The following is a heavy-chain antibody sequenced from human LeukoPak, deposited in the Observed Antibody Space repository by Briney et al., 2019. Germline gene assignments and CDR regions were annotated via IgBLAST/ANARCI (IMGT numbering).Heavy chain of an antibody. CDR2: INPSGGST. D-gene: IGHD2-15*01. Sequence: GASVKVSCKASGYTFTGNYMHWVRQAPGQGLEWMGIINPSGGSTSYAQKFQGRVTMTRDTSTSTVYMELSSLRSEDTAVYYCARDGLYCHHRYYYYYGMDVWGQGTTVTVSS. V-gene: IGHV1-46*01. CDR1: GYTFTGNY. J-gene: IGHJ6*02. CDR3: ARDGLYCHHRYYYYYGMDV.